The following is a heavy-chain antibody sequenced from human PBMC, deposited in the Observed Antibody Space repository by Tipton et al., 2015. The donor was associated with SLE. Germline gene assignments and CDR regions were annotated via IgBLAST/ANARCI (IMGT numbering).Heavy chain of an antibody. J-gene: IGHJ5*02. D-gene: IGHD6-25*01. CDR2: IYTSGST. Sequence: TLSLTCTVSGGSMSSGIYCWHWIRQPAGKGLEWIGHIYTSGSTHYNPSLKSRVTISVGTSKNQFSLRLNSVTAADTAVYYCARMQGLYVNWFDLWGQGTLATVS. CDR1: GGSMSSGIYC. CDR3: ARMQGLYVNWFDL. V-gene: IGHV4-61*09.